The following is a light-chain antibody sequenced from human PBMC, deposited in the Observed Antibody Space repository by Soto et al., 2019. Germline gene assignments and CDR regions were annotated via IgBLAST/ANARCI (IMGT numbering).Light chain of an antibody. V-gene: IGKV3-20*01. Sequence: EIVLTQSPGSLSLSPGERATLSCRASQNVSSSYLAWYQQKPGQTPRLLIYSASSRATGIPDRFSGSGSGTDFTLTITRLEPEDFAVYYCQHYSYSPQVTFGGGTKVEIK. CDR2: SAS. J-gene: IGKJ4*01. CDR1: QNVSSSY. CDR3: QHYSYSPQVT.